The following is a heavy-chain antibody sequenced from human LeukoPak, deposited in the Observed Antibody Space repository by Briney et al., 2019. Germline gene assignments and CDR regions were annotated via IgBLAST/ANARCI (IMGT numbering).Heavy chain of an antibody. V-gene: IGHV3-73*01. CDR3: TRLWWELSSAIDY. Sequence: GGSLRLSLGAPGSPLLAPPWTGAPRAPGKGWGGVGRIRSKANSYATAYAASVKGRFTISRDDSKNTAYLQMNSLKTEDTAVYYCTRLWWELSSAIDYWGQGTLVTVSS. CDR2: IRSKANSYAT. D-gene: IGHD1-26*01. J-gene: IGHJ4*02. CDR1: GSPLLAPP.